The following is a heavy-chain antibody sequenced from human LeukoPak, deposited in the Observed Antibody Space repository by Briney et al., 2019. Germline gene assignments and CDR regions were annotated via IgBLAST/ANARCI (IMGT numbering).Heavy chain of an antibody. CDR1: GYTFVNYG. V-gene: IGHV1-18*01. D-gene: IGHD4-23*01. CDR2: IKTYTGNT. CDR3: ARDFLFGGKSHDPQGIDS. J-gene: IGHJ4*02. Sequence: PMASVKVSCKASGYTFVNYGFSWVRQAPGQGLEWMGWIKTYTGNTNYSQNFQGRVTMTTDASTNTAYMELRSLRSDDTAVYYCARDFLFGGKSHDPQGIDSWGQGTLVTVSS.